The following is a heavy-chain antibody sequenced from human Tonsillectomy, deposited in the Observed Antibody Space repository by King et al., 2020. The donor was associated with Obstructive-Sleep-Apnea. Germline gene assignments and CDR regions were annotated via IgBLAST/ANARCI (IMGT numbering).Heavy chain of an antibody. CDR3: AKVRASGELLYYYYGMDV. D-gene: IGHD1-26*01. CDR2: ISYDGMNK. Sequence: VQLVAVGGGVDPPGRLPGISRAASGFTFSSYGKDWGRPAPGKGVEGVAVISYDGMNKYYAESVKGRFTISRDKSKNTPYLQMNRLRAEDTAVYYCAKVRASGELLYYYYGMDVWGQGTTVTVSS. J-gene: IGHJ6*02. V-gene: IGHV3-30*18. CDR1: GFTFSSYG.